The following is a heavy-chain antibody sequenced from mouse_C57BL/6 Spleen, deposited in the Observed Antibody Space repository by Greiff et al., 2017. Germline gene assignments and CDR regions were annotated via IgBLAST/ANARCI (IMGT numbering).Heavy chain of an antibody. Sequence: EVQLVESGPELVKPGASVKMSCTASGYSFTDYNMNWVKQSNGKSLEWIGVINPNYGTTSYNQKFQGKATMTVDQSSNTAYMQLNSLTSEDTAVYYCARSLKGYAMDYWGQGTSVTVSS. V-gene: IGHV1-39*01. J-gene: IGHJ4*01. CDR3: ARSLKGYAMDY. D-gene: IGHD1-3*01. CDR2: INPNYGTT. CDR1: GYSFTDYN.